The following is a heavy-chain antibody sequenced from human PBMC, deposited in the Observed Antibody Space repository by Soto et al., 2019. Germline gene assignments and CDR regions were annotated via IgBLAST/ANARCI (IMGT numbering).Heavy chain of an antibody. CDR3: ATHDSGYDLVPYYSYGMDV. J-gene: IGHJ6*02. D-gene: IGHD5-12*01. CDR1: GGTFSSYA. V-gene: IGHV1-69*06. CDR2: IIPIFGTA. Sequence: QVQLVQSGAEVKKPGSSVKVSCKASGGTFSSYAISWVRQAPGQGLEWMGGIIPIFGTANYAQKFQGRVTITADKSTSTAYMELSSLRSEDTAVYYCATHDSGYDLVPYYSYGMDVWGQATTVTVSS.